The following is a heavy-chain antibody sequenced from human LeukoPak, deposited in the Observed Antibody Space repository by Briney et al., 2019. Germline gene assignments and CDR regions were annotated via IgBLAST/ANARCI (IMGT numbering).Heavy chain of an antibody. CDR1: GFSFNNYA. CDR2: IIGSSGTT. J-gene: IGHJ4*02. CDR3: PKGPYDYIEIDYLDY. V-gene: IGHV3-23*01. D-gene: IGHD5-12*01. Sequence: PGGSLRLSWVASGFSFNNYAMRWVRQARGKLLELGSLIIGSSGTTFYAYSVNGRFTISRDNSKTTLYLQMNTVRAEDTAVDYCPKGPYDYIEIDYLDYWGQGSLVTVSS.